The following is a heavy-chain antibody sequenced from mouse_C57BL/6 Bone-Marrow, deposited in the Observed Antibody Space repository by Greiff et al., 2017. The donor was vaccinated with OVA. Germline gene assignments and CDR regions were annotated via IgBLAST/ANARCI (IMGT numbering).Heavy chain of an antibody. Sequence: EVHLVESGGGLVQPGGSLKLSCAASGFTFSDYYMYWVRQTPEKRLEWVAYISNGGGSTYYPDTVKGRFTISRDNAKNTLYLQMSRLKSEDTAMYYCARSYYSNYVFAYWGQGTLVTVSA. V-gene: IGHV5-12*01. CDR3: ARSYYSNYVFAY. J-gene: IGHJ3*01. D-gene: IGHD2-5*01. CDR2: ISNGGGST. CDR1: GFTFSDYY.